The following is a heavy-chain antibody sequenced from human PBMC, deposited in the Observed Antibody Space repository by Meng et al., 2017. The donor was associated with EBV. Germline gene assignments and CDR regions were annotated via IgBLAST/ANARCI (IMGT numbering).Heavy chain of an antibody. V-gene: IGHV1-2*06. CDR1: GYTFTGYY. J-gene: IGHJ5*02. CDR2: INPNSGGT. CDR3: AKGADLAAAGTFWFDP. Sequence: HVRRVQSWAKVKKPGASVKVSCKAPGYTFTGYYLHWVRQAPGQGLEWMGRINPNSGGTNYAQKFQGRVTMTRDTSISTAYMELSRLRSDDTAVYYCAKGADLAAAGTFWFDPWGQGTLVTVSS. D-gene: IGHD6-13*01.